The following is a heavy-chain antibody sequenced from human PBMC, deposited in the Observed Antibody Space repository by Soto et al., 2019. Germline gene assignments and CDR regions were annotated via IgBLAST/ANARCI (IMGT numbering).Heavy chain of an antibody. V-gene: IGHV4-59*12. CDR3: ARVRNFGDIDH. Sequence: SETLSLTCNVSGASINTYYCSWIRQPPQKGLEWIGYIFHRGSTTYNPSLKSRVTISIDASKKYFSLRLNSVTAADAAVYYCARVRNFGDIDHWGQGIRVTVSS. CDR1: GASINTYY. CDR2: IFHRGST. J-gene: IGHJ4*02. D-gene: IGHD3-16*01.